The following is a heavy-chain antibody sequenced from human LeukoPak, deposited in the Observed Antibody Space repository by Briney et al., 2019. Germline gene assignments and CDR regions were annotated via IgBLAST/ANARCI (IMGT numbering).Heavy chain of an antibody. CDR3: ARDRRFDY. CDR1: GFTVSSNY. Sequence: GSLRLSCAASGFTVSSNYMSWVRQAPGKGLEWVAVISYDGSNKYYADSVKGRFTISRDNSKNTLYLQMNSLRAEDTAVYYCARDRRFDYWGQGTLVTVSS. CDR2: ISYDGSNK. J-gene: IGHJ4*02. V-gene: IGHV3-30-3*01.